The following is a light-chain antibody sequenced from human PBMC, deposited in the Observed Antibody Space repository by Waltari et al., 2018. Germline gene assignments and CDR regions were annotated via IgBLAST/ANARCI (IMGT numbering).Light chain of an antibody. V-gene: IGKV3-11*01. Sequence: EIVLTQSPATLSLSPGERATLSCRASQSIRGYLSWYQQRPGQAPRRLIYDASNRATGIPARFSGSGAGTDFTLTISSLEAEDVAVYYCKQRNNWQITFGQGTRLEIK. J-gene: IGKJ5*01. CDR2: DAS. CDR3: KQRNNWQIT. CDR1: QSIRGY.